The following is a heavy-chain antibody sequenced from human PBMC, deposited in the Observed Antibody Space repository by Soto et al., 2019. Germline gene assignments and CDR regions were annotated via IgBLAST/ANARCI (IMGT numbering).Heavy chain of an antibody. CDR2: ISGSGGST. Sequence: GXSLRLSCAASGFTFSSYAMSWVHQAPGKGLEWVSAISGSGGSTYYADSVKGRFTISRDNSKNTLYLQMNSLRDEDTAVYYCAKDGEIAVASPLDYWGQGTLVTVSS. CDR3: AKDGEIAVASPLDY. V-gene: IGHV3-23*01. D-gene: IGHD6-19*01. CDR1: GFTFSSYA. J-gene: IGHJ4*02.